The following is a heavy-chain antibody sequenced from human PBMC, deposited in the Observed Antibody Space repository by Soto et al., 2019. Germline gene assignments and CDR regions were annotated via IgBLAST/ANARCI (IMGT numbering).Heavy chain of an antibody. D-gene: IGHD3-10*01. Sequence: SETLSLTCTVSGGSISSGGYYWSWIRQHPGKGLEWTGYIYYSGSTYYNPSLKSRVTISVDTSKNQFSLKLSSVTAADTAVYYCARADSYYGSGSYENYCYYGMDVWGQGTSVTVSS. J-gene: IGHJ6*02. CDR2: IYYSGST. V-gene: IGHV4-31*03. CDR1: GGSISSGGYY. CDR3: ARADSYYGSGSYENYCYYGMDV.